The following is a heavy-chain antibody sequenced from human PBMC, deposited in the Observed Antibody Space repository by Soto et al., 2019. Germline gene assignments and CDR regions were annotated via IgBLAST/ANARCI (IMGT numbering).Heavy chain of an antibody. J-gene: IGHJ4*02. V-gene: IGHV4-59*01. CDR3: AREVGYGSAYYFDY. D-gene: IGHD3-10*01. CDR1: GGSISSYY. Sequence: QVQLQESGPGLVKPSETLSLTCTVSGGSISSYYWSWIRQPPGKGLEWIGYISYSGSTNYNPSLRSRVPXXLXTPXRHFSLKLSSVTAADTAVYYCAREVGYGSAYYFDYWGQGSLVTVSS. CDR2: ISYSGST.